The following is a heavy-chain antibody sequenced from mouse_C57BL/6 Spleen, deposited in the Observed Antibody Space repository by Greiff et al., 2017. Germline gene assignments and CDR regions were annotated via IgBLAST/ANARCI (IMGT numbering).Heavy chain of an antibody. D-gene: IGHD1-1*01. CDR2: IYPGSGST. Sequence: QVQLQQPGAELVKPGASVKMSCKASGSTFTSYWITWVKQRPGQGLEWIGDIYPGSGSTNYNEKFKSKATLTVDTSSSTAYMQLSSLTSEDSAVYYCARERGYYGGALAYWGQGTLVTVSA. V-gene: IGHV1-55*01. J-gene: IGHJ3*01. CDR3: ARERGYYGGALAY. CDR1: GSTFTSYW.